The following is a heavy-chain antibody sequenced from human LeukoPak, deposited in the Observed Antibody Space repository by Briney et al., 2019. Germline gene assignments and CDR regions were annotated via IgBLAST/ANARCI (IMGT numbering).Heavy chain of an antibody. CDR1: GFTASSNY. CDR2: IYSGGST. CDR3: ARDHCSGGSCYSAY. J-gene: IGHJ4*02. Sequence: PGGSLRLSCAPSGFTASSNYMTWVPQPPGKGLEWVSVIYSGGSTNYADSVKGRFTISRDNSKNTLYLQMNSLRAEDTAVYYCARDHCSGGSCYSAYWGQGTLVTVSS. D-gene: IGHD2-15*01. V-gene: IGHV3-53*01.